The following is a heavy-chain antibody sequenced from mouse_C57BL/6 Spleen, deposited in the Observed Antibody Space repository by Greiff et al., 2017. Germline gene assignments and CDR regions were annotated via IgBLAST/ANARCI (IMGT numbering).Heavy chain of an antibody. CDR3: ARDRPSSRAYYFDY. J-gene: IGHJ2*01. CDR2: LSDGGSYT. V-gene: IGHV5-4*01. CDR1: GITFSSYA. Sequence: EVKLVESGGGLVKPGGSLKLSCAASGITFSSYAMSWVRQTPEKRLEWVATLSDGGSYTYYPDNVKGRFTISRDNAKNNLYLQMSHLKSEDTAMYYCARDRPSSRAYYFDYWGQGTTLTVSS. D-gene: IGHD3-3*01.